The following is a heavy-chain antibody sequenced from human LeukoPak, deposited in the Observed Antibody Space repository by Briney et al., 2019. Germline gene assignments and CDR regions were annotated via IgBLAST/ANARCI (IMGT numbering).Heavy chain of an antibody. CDR2: IYYSGST. CDR3: ARHVYRYYHRSDFDY. CDR1: GGSISSSSYY. Sequence: SETLSLTCTVSGGSISSSSYYWGWIRQPPGKGLEWIESIYYSGSTYYNPSLKSRVTISVDTSKNQFSLKLSSVTAADTAVYYCARHVYRYYHRSDFDYWGQGTLVTVSS. J-gene: IGHJ4*02. V-gene: IGHV4-39*01. D-gene: IGHD1-26*01.